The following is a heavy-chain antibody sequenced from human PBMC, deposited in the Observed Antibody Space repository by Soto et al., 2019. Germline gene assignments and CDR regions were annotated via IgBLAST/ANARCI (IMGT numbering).Heavy chain of an antibody. D-gene: IGHD3-22*01. V-gene: IGHV4-30-4*01. Sequence: PSETLSLTCTVSGGSISGGDCYWSWIRQPPGKGLEWIGYIYYSGSTYYNPSLQSRVTISVDTSKNQFSLKMSSVTAADTAVYYCARVPLDYHDSNDYYYAHDYWGQGTLVTVSS. CDR1: GGSISGGDCY. J-gene: IGHJ4*02. CDR2: IYYSGST. CDR3: ARVPLDYHDSNDYYYAHDY.